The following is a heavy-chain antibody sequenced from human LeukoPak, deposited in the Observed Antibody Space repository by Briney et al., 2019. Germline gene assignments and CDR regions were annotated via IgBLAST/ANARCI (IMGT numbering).Heavy chain of an antibody. J-gene: IGHJ6*02. CDR1: GGSISSSSYY. V-gene: IGHV4-39*01. CDR2: IYYSGST. D-gene: IGHD4-17*01. Sequence: PSETLSLTCTVSGGSISSSSYYWGWIRQPPGKGLEWIGSIYYSGSTYYNPSLKSRVTISVDTSKNQFSLKLSSLTAADTAVYYCARHGTVTFRICGMDVWGQGTTVTVSS. CDR3: ARHGTVTFRICGMDV.